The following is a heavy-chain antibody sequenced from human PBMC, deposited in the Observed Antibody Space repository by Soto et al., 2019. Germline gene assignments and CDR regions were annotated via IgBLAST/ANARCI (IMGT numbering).Heavy chain of an antibody. CDR1: GFTFSNYA. J-gene: IGHJ4*02. CDR2: ISYDGSNK. D-gene: IGHD3-22*01. V-gene: IGHV3-30-3*01. CDR3: ARNPSNYYDSSGYSIDY. Sequence: PGGSLRLSCAASGFTFSNYAIHWVRQAPGKGLEWVAVISYDGSNKFYADSVKGRFTISRDSSKNTLYLQMNSLRAEDTAVYYCARNPSNYYDSSGYSIDYWGQGTLVTVSS.